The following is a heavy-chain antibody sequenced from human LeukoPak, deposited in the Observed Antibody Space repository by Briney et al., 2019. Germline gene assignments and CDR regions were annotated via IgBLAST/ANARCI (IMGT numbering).Heavy chain of an antibody. D-gene: IGHD6-19*01. CDR1: GGSINSYY. CDR3: ARHRDYGTGWYGFDY. CDR2: IYYSGSS. J-gene: IGHJ4*02. V-gene: IGHV4-59*08. Sequence: PSETLSLTCTVSGGSINSYYWSWIRQPPGKGREWIAYIYYSGSSNYNPSLKSRVTISVDTSKTQFSLRLSSVTAADTAVYYCARHRDYGTGWYGFDYWGQGSLVTVSS.